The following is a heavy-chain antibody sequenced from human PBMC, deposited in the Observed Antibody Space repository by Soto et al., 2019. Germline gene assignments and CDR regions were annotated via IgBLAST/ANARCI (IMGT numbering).Heavy chain of an antibody. V-gene: IGHV3-74*01. J-gene: IGHJ4*02. CDR1: GFTFNDYW. CDR3: AKSRYSDSSGDFYDY. D-gene: IGHD3-22*01. CDR2: INTDGSST. Sequence: EVQLVESGGGLVQPGESLRLSCAASGFTFNDYWMHWVRQVPGKGLVWVSRINTDGSSTSYADSVKGRFTISRDNAKNTLFLQMNSLRAEDTAVYYCAKSRYSDSSGDFYDYWGQGTLVTVSS.